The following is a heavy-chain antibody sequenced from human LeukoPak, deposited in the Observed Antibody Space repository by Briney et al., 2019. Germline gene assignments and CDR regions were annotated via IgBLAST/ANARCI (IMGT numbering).Heavy chain of an antibody. V-gene: IGHV3-23*01. J-gene: IGHJ4*02. CDR2: IAGSGGST. Sequence: GGSLRLSCAASGFTFSSYAMSWVRQAPGKGLEWVSAIAGSGGSTYYADSVKGRFTISRDNSKNTVYLQMNSLRAEDTAVYYCAKLALAPYCSGGTCWVWGQGTLVTVSS. D-gene: IGHD2-15*01. CDR3: AKLALAPYCSGGTCWV. CDR1: GFTFSSYA.